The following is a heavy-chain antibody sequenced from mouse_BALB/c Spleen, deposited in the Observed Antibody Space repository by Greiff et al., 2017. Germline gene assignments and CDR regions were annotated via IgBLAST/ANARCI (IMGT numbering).Heavy chain of an antibody. CDR2: IYPGDGDT. D-gene: IGHD2-10*02. CDR3: ARKMYGNYDAMDY. J-gene: IGHJ4*01. CDR1: GYAFSSYW. V-gene: IGHV1-80*01. Sequence: QVQLQQSGAELVRPGSSVKISCKASGYAFSSYWMNWVKQRPGQGLEWIGQIYPGDGDTNYNGKFKGKATLTADKSSSTAYMQLSSLTSEDSAVYFCARKMYGNYDAMDYWGQGTSVTVSS.